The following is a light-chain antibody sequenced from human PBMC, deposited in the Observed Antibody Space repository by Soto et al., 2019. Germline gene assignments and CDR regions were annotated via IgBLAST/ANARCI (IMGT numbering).Light chain of an antibody. CDR1: QRISSY. CDR2: AAS. Sequence: DIQMTQSPSSLSASVGDRVTITCRASQRISSYLNWYQQKPGKAPKLLIYAASSLQSGVPSRFSGSGSGTDFTLTSSSLQPEDFATYYCQQSYSTPPMYTFGQGTKLEIK. CDR3: QQSYSTPPMYT. V-gene: IGKV1-39*01. J-gene: IGKJ2*01.